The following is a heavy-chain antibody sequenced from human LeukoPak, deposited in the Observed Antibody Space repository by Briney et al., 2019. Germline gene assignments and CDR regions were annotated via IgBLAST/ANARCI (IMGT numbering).Heavy chain of an antibody. D-gene: IGHD3-22*01. J-gene: IGHJ4*02. Sequence: GGSLRLSCAASGFTFSSYSMNWVRQAPGKGPEWVSSISSSSSYIYYADSVKGRFTISRDNSKNTLYLQMNSLRAEDTAVYYCATLAAHYYDSSGNTPPDSADFDYWGQGTLVTVSS. CDR1: GFTFSSYS. CDR2: ISSSSSYI. V-gene: IGHV3-21*04. CDR3: ATLAAHYYDSSGNTPPDSADFDY.